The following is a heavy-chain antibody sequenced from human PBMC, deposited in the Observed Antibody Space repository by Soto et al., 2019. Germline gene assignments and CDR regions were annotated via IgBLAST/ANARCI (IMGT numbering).Heavy chain of an antibody. V-gene: IGHV6-1*01. Sequence: PSQTLSLTCAISGDSVSSNTAAWNWIRQSPSRGLEWLGRTYYRSKWYSDYAVSVKSRITINPETSQNQFSLQLNSVTPEDTAVYYCARAKDYTSSSGMDVWGQRTTVTVSS. CDR3: ARAKDYTSSSGMDV. J-gene: IGHJ6*02. D-gene: IGHD6-6*01. CDR2: TYYRSKWYS. CDR1: GDSVSSNTAA.